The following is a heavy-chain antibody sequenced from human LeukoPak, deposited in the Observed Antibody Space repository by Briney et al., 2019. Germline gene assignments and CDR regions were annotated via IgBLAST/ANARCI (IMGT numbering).Heavy chain of an antibody. CDR3: ARVVRNYYYYYYYMDV. D-gene: IGHD5-24*01. V-gene: IGHV4-34*01. CDR2: INHSGST. Sequence: SETLSLTCAVYGGSFSGYYWSWIRQPPGKGLEWIGEINHSGSTNYNPSLKGRVTISVDTSKNQFSLKLSSVTAADTAVYYCARVVRNYYYYYYYMDVWGKGTTVTVSS. CDR1: GGSFSGYY. J-gene: IGHJ6*03.